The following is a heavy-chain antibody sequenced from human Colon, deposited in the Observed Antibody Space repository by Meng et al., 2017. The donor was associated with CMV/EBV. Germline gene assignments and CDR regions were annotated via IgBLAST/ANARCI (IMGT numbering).Heavy chain of an antibody. CDR3: ARDLENYYYYGMDV. Sequence: GESLKISCAASGFTFSSYSMNWVRQAPGKGLEWVSYISSSSTIYYADSVKGRFTISRDNAKNSLYLQMNSLRAEDTAVYYCARDLENYYYYGMDVWGQGTTVTVSS. CDR2: ISSSSTI. V-gene: IGHV3-48*04. CDR1: GFTFSSYS. J-gene: IGHJ6*02. D-gene: IGHD3-3*01.